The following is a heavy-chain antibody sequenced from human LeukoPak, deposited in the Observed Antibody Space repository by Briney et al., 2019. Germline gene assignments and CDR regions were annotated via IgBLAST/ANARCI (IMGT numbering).Heavy chain of an antibody. V-gene: IGHV3-7*01. Sequence: PGGSLRLSCVVSGFTFTSSWMTWVRQAPGKGLEWVANIKQDGSEKHYVDSVKGRFTIPRDNAKNSVYLQMNSLRVEDTAVYYCAREPGIGYAFDIWGPGTMLTVSS. CDR3: AREPGIGYAFDI. J-gene: IGHJ3*02. CDR2: IKQDGSEK. CDR1: GFTFTSSW. D-gene: IGHD3-10*01.